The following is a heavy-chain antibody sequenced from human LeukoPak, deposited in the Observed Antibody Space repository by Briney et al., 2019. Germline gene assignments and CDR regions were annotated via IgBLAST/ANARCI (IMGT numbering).Heavy chain of an antibody. J-gene: IGHJ4*02. CDR3: ASRRTYYYDSSGYKKIDY. D-gene: IGHD3-22*01. CDR2: IYYSGSS. V-gene: IGHV4-39*01. Sequence: SETLSLTCTVSGGSISSSSYYWVWIRQPPGQGLEWLGSIYYSGSSYYNPSLKIRVTISVDTSKNQFSLKLSSVTAADKAVYYCASRRTYYYDSSGYKKIDYWGQGTLVTVSS. CDR1: GGSISSSSYY.